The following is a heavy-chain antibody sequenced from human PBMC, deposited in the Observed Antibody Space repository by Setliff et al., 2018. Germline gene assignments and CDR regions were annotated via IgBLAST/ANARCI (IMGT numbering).Heavy chain of an antibody. CDR3: ARGGVPGPKDY. D-gene: IGHD3-10*01. Sequence: GGSLRLSCAASGFIVSGNYMSWVRQAPDKGLEWVSVILNDGRTFYADSVKGRFTISRDNAKNSLYLQMNSLRAEDTAVYYCARGGVPGPKDYWGQGTLVTVSS. CDR2: ILNDGRT. V-gene: IGHV3-53*01. CDR1: GFIVSGNY. J-gene: IGHJ4*02.